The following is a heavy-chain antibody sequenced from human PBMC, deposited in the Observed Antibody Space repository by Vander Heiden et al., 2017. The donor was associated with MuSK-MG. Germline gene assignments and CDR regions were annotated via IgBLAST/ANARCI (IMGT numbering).Heavy chain of an antibody. Sequence: QLQLQESGPGLVKPSETLSLTCTVSGGSISSSSYYWGWIRQPPGKGLEWIGSIYYSGSTYYNPSLKSRVTISVDTSKNQFSLKLSSVTAADTAVYYCARLFYGSGSSHFDYWGQGTLVTVSS. CDR3: ARLFYGSGSSHFDY. CDR1: GGSISSSSYY. CDR2: IYYSGST. V-gene: IGHV4-39*01. D-gene: IGHD3-10*01. J-gene: IGHJ4*02.